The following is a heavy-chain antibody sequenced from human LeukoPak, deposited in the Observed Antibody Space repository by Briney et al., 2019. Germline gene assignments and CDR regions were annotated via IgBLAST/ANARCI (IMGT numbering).Heavy chain of an antibody. Sequence: QPGGSLRLSCAASGFTFSNYALHWVRQAPGKGLEWVALISYDGSNRDYADSVKGRFTISRGNSKNTLYLQMNSLRTEDTAVYYCARGGDYGSGSFRWRHFDYWGQGTLVTVSS. CDR3: ARGGDYGSGSFRWRHFDY. D-gene: IGHD3-10*01. CDR1: GFTFSNYA. J-gene: IGHJ4*02. CDR2: ISYDGSNR. V-gene: IGHV3-30-3*01.